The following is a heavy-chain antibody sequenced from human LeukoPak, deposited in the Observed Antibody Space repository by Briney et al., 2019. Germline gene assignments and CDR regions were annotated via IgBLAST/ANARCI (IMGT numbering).Heavy chain of an antibody. CDR1: GGSISSSSYY. V-gene: IGHV4-39*01. CDR3: ARQVRLTSQNKKEFDY. J-gene: IGHJ4*02. CDR2: IYYSGST. Sequence: PSETLSLTCTVSGGSISSSSYYWGWIRQPPGKGLEWIGSIYYSGSTYYNPSLKSRVTISVDTSKNQFSLKLSSVTAADTAVYYCARQVRLTSQNKKEFDYWGQGTLVTVSS. D-gene: IGHD1-1*01.